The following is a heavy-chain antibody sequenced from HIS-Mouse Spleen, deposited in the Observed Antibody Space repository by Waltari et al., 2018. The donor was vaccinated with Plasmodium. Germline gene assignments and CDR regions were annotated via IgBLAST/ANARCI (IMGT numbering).Heavy chain of an antibody. CDR2: ISSSSSYI. D-gene: IGHD6-13*01. CDR3: ARDRSAAALLGY. J-gene: IGHJ4*02. Sequence: EVQLVESGGGLVKPGGSMRLSCAASGLPFSWHNMNWVRQAPGKGLEWVSSISSSSSYIYYADSVKGRFTISRDNAKNSLYLQMNSLRAEDTAVYYCARDRSAAALLGYWGQGTLVTVSS. CDR1: GLPFSWHN. V-gene: IGHV3-21*01.